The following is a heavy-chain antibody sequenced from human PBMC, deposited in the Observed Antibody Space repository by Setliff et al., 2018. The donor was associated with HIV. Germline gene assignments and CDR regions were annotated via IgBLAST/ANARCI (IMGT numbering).Heavy chain of an antibody. CDR3: ARQTATGTSATFDS. CDR1: GGSISGGF. V-gene: IGHV4-4*07. J-gene: IGHJ4*02. CDR2: THASGTT. D-gene: IGHD2-21*02. Sequence: PSETLSLTCTVSGGSISGGFWTWIRQPAGEGLEWIGRTHASGTTQCEPSLKNRCSMSIDTSKNQFSLKLSSVTAADTAVYYCARQTATGTSATFDSWGQGSLVTVSS.